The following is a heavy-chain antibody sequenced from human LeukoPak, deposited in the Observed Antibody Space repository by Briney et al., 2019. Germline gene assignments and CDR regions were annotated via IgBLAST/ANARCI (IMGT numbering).Heavy chain of an antibody. V-gene: IGHV3-53*01. Sequence: AGGSLRLSCAASGFTVSSNYMYWVRQAPGKGLEWVSIIYSGASTYYADSVKGRFTISRDNSKNTLYLQMNSLRAEDTAVYYCARAATLNYGSGSYLGFDPWGQGTLVTVSS. D-gene: IGHD3-10*01. CDR3: ARAATLNYGSGSYLGFDP. J-gene: IGHJ5*02. CDR1: GFTVSSNY. CDR2: IYSGAST.